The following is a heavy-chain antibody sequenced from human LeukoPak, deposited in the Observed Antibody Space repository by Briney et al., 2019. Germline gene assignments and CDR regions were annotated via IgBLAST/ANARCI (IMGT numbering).Heavy chain of an antibody. CDR1: GFTFSSYG. J-gene: IGHJ6*02. V-gene: IGHV3-30*18. Sequence: ERSLRLSCAASGFTFSSYGVHWVRQAPGKGLEWAAVISYDGSNKYYADSVKGRFTISRDNSKNTLYLQMNSLRAEDTAVYYCAKDNGWQQVSYYHYGLNVWGQGTTVSVSS. CDR2: ISYDGSNK. D-gene: IGHD6-13*01. CDR3: AKDNGWQQVSYYHYGLNV.